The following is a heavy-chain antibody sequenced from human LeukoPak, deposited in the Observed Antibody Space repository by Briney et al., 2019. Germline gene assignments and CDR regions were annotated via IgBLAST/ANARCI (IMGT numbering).Heavy chain of an antibody. J-gene: IGHJ4*02. D-gene: IGHD4-17*01. CDR1: GSTFSSYA. CDR2: TWYDGSNK. V-gene: IGHV3-33*08. CDR3: ARDHGDYSGKDY. Sequence: PGRSLRLSCAASGSTFSSYAMHWVRQAPGKGLEWVAVTWYDGSNKYYADAVKGRFTISRDNSKNTLYLQMNSLRAEDTAVYFCARDHGDYSGKDYWGQGTLVTVSS.